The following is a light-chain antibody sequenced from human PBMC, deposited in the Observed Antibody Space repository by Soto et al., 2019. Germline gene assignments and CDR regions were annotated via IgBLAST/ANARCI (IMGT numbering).Light chain of an antibody. CDR2: KTS. CDR3: QPCNDDACT. CDR1: QSISIW. V-gene: IGKV1-5*03. Sequence: DIHMTQSPSTLSASVGDRVTITCRASQSISIWLAWYQQKPGKAPNLLIYKTSSLETGVSSMFSGSASGTEFTLAITSLRPDAVATSCVQPCNDDACTVGHGTQVEV. J-gene: IGKJ1*01.